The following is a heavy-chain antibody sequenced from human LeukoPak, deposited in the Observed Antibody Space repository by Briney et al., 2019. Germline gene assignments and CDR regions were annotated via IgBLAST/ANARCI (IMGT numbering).Heavy chain of an antibody. J-gene: IGHJ4*02. CDR2: IYCSGST. Sequence: SETLSLTCTVSRCSVSSDNYYWHWIGQPPGKRLEWIGNIYCSGSTNYNPSLTSLTSITFNTSNNTFPLKLSSVTPASTAVHYCARMNSFDGGPPGHWGQGTLVTV. CDR3: ARMNSFDGGPPGH. CDR1: RCSVSSDNYY. V-gene: IGHV4-61*01. D-gene: IGHD2-15*01.